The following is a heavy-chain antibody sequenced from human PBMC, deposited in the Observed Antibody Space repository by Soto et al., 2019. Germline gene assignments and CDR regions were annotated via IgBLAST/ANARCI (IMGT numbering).Heavy chain of an antibody. Sequence: QVQLQESGPGLVKPSGTLSLTCAVSSGSIDTTIWWSWVRQPPGKGLEWIGEIFHSGNTYYNPSLASRVTISVDTSKNQFSLNLRSVTAADTAVYYCARRTWGMDVWGQGTTVTVSS. V-gene: IGHV4-4*02. D-gene: IGHD2-8*01. CDR1: SGSIDTTIW. CDR3: ARRTWGMDV. CDR2: IFHSGNT. J-gene: IGHJ6*02.